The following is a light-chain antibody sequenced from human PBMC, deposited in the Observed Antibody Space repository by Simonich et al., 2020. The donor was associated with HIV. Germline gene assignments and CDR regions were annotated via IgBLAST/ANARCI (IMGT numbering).Light chain of an antibody. CDR2: YAS. CDR3: QQYNNWPSPFT. V-gene: IGKV3-15*01. CDR1: QYIAGH. J-gene: IGKJ3*01. Sequence: EIVMTQSPATLSVSPGERATLSCRASQYIAGHLAWYKQKPGQAPRLLIYYASTRATGVPARFSGSGFGTDFTLTISSMQSEDFAVYYCQQYNNWPSPFTFGPGTKVDLK.